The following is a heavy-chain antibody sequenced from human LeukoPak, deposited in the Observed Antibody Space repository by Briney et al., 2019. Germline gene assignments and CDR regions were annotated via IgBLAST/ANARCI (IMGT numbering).Heavy chain of an antibody. CDR1: GFTFSSYA. CDR2: ISGSGGST. Sequence: GGSLRLSCAASGFTFSSYAMSWVRQAPGKGLEWVSAISGSGGSTYYADSVKGRFTISRDNSKNTLYLQMNSLRAEDTAVYYCAKTPERVCGGDCFVYWGQGTLVTVSS. V-gene: IGHV3-23*01. CDR3: AKTPERVCGGDCFVY. J-gene: IGHJ4*02. D-gene: IGHD2-21*01.